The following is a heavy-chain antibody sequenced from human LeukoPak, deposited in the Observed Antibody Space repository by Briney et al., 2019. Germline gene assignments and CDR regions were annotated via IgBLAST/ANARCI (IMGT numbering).Heavy chain of an antibody. J-gene: IGHJ4*02. D-gene: IGHD2-15*01. CDR2: IKQDGSDK. CDR1: GFTFSSYW. Sequence: GGSLRLSCAAAGFTFSSYWMSWVRQAPGKWLEWVANIKQDGSDKYYVDSVKGRFTISRDNAKNSLYLQMNSLRAEDTSVYYCARRYCSGGTCWYFDYWGQGTLVTVSS. CDR3: ARRYCSGGTCWYFDY. V-gene: IGHV3-7*01.